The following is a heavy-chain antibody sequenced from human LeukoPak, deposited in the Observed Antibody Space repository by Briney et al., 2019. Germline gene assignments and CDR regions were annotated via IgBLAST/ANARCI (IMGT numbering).Heavy chain of an antibody. D-gene: IGHD2/OR15-2a*01. J-gene: IGHJ4*02. Sequence: PGGSLRLSCAASGFTFSSYWMHWVRQAPGKGLVWVSRINTDGSSTSYADSVKGRFTISRDNAKNTLYLQMNSLRAEDTAVYYCARRGGEESTTPLDYWGQGTLVTVSS. CDR1: GFTFSSYW. CDR2: INTDGSST. CDR3: ARRGGEESTTPLDY. V-gene: IGHV3-74*01.